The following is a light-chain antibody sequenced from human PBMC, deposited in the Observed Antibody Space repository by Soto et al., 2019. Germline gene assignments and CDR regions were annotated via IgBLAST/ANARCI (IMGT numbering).Light chain of an antibody. CDR3: QQYYTTPPT. J-gene: IGKJ1*01. V-gene: IGKV4-1*01. CDR1: QHLLYKSNNKNY. Sequence: DIVMIQSPDSLAVSLGERATINCKSTQHLLYKSNNKNYLAWYQQKPGQPPKLLIYWASTRQSGVPDRFSGSGSGTDFTLTISSLRAEDVAVYYCQQYYTTPPTFGQGTKV. CDR2: WAS.